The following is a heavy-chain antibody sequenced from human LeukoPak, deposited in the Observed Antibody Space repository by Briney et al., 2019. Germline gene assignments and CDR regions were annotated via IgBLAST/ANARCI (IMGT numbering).Heavy chain of an antibody. CDR1: GGSFSGYY. CDR2: INHSGST. Sequence: SETLSLTCAVYGGSFSGYYWSWIRQPPGKGLEWSGEINHSGSTNYNPSLKSRVTISVDTSKNQFSLKLTSATAADTAVYYCARDYGGSTTFFDYWGQGTLVTVSS. J-gene: IGHJ4*02. V-gene: IGHV4-34*01. CDR3: ARDYGGSTTFFDY. D-gene: IGHD1-1*01.